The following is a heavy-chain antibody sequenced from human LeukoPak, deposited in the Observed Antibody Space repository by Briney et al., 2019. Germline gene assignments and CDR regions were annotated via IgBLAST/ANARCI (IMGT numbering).Heavy chain of an antibody. Sequence: SETLSLTCAVYGGSFSGYYWSWIRQPPGKGLEWIGEINHSGSTNYKPSLKSRFTISVDTSKNQFSLKLRSVPAADTAVYYCARGPAEYSSSADYFDYWGQGTLVTVSS. CDR3: ARGPAEYSSSADYFDY. CDR2: INHSGST. V-gene: IGHV4-34*01. J-gene: IGHJ4*02. CDR1: GGSFSGYY. D-gene: IGHD6-6*01.